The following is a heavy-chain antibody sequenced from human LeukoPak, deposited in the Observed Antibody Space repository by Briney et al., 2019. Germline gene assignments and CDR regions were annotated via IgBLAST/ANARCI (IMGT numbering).Heavy chain of an antibody. CDR3: ARGDYGDPTNFDY. CDR1: GYSFTGYY. D-gene: IGHD4-17*01. Sequence: ASVKVSCKASGYSFTGYYMHWVRQAPGQGLEWMGWINPNSGDTKYAQKFQGRVTMTRDTSISTAYMELTRLRSDDTAVYYCARGDYGDPTNFDYWGQGTLVTVSS. J-gene: IGHJ4*02. V-gene: IGHV1-2*02. CDR2: INPNSGDT.